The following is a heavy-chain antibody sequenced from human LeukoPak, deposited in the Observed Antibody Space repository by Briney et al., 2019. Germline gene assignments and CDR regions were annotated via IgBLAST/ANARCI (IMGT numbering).Heavy chain of an antibody. V-gene: IGHV3-21*04. CDR1: GFTFSSYS. J-gene: IGHJ1*01. CDR2: ISSSSSYI. Sequence: GGSPRLSCAASGFTFSSYSMNWVRQAPGKGLEWVSSISSSSSYIYYADSVKGRFTISRDNSKNTLYLQMNSLRAEDTAMYYCAKDDDWGRFNHWGQGTLVTVSS. D-gene: IGHD3-16*01. CDR3: AKDDDWGRFNH.